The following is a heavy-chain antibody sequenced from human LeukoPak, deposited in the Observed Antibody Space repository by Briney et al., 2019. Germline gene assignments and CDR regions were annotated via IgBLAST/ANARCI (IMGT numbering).Heavy chain of an antibody. CDR1: GGSISSGGNY. CDR2: IYYSGST. D-gene: IGHD3-22*01. Sequence: SETLSLTCTGSGGSISSGGNYWSWIRQHPEKGLEWIGYIYYSGSTYYNPSLKSRVTMSVDTSNMQFSLNLSSVTAADTAVYYCARWGDSSGYFPFDYWGQGTLVTVSS. J-gene: IGHJ4*02. V-gene: IGHV4-31*03. CDR3: ARWGDSSGYFPFDY.